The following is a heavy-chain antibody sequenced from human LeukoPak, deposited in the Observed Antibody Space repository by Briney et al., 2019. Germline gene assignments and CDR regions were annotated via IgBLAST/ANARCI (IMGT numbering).Heavy chain of an antibody. J-gene: IGHJ5*02. CDR1: GYTFTSYY. V-gene: IGHV1-46*01. CDR3: ARDRLVVVAATLSWFDP. CDR2: INTCGGRT. Sequence: GASVKVSCKASGYTFTSYYMHWVRQAPGQRVEWMGGINTCGGRTRNAQKFQGRVTMTRETTISTAYMEMSRLRSDDTAVYYCARDRLVVVAATLSWFDPWGQGTLVTVSS. D-gene: IGHD2-15*01.